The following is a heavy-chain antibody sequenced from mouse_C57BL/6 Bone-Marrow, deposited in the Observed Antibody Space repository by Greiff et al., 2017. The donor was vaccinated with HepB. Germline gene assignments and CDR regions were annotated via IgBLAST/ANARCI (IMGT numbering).Heavy chain of an antibody. Sequence: VQLQESGAELVRPGASVTLSCKASGYTFTDYEMHWVKQTPVHGLEWIGAIDPETGGTAYNQKFKGKAILTADKSSSTAYMELRSLTSEDSAVYYCTPLYSSPFDYWGQGTTLTVSS. CDR3: TPLYSSPFDY. V-gene: IGHV1-15*01. CDR1: GYTFTDYE. CDR2: IDPETGGT. J-gene: IGHJ2*01. D-gene: IGHD1-1*01.